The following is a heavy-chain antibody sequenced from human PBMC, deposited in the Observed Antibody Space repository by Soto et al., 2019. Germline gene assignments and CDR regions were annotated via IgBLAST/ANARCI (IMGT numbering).Heavy chain of an antibody. J-gene: IGHJ5*02. CDR1: GYTFTSYD. Sequence: GASVKVSCKASGYTFTSYDISWVRQAPGQGLEWMGWISAYNGNTNYVQKLQGRVTMTTDTSTNTAYMELRSLTSDDTAVYYCAREVYPYYYGSGTYLDWLDPWGQGTLVTVSS. D-gene: IGHD3-10*01. CDR2: ISAYNGNT. CDR3: AREVYPYYYGSGTYLDWLDP. V-gene: IGHV1-18*01.